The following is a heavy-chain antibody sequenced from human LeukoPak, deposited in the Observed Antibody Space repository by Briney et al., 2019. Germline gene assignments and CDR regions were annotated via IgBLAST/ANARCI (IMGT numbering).Heavy chain of an antibody. CDR1: GGSFSGYY. CDR3: ASGHSGYDFWYYYMDV. J-gene: IGHJ6*03. Sequence: SETRSLTCAVYGGSFSGYYWSWIRQPPGKGLEWIGEINHSGSTNYNPSLKSRVTISVDTSKNQFSLKLSSVTAADTAVYYCASGHSGYDFWYYYMDVWGKGTTVTVSS. D-gene: IGHD5-12*01. V-gene: IGHV4-34*01. CDR2: INHSGST.